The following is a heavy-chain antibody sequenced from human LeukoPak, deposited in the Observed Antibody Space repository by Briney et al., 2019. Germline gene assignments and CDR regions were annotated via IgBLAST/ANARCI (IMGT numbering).Heavy chain of an antibody. V-gene: IGHV4-4*09. CDR3: ARLIVGGNIYYYYYMDV. J-gene: IGHJ6*03. D-gene: IGHD4-23*01. Sequence: SETMSLTSIVAGGSISSYYWGWVRQPPGDVLEWIGYIYTSGSTTYNPSLKSRVTISVDTSKNQFSLKLSSVTAADTAVYYCARLIVGGNIYYYYYMDVWGKGTPVTVSS. CDR2: IYTSGST. CDR1: GGSISSYY.